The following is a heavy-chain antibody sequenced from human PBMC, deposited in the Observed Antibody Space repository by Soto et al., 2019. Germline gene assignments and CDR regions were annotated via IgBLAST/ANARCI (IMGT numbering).Heavy chain of an antibody. CDR2: TNSDGSST. J-gene: IGHJ4*02. Sequence: GGSLRLSCAASGFTFSDYWMHWVRQVPGKGLVWVSRTNSDGSSTSYADSVKGRFTISRDNAKNTLYLQMNSLRAEDTAVYYCARDPAPSGWYDYWGQGTLVTVSS. D-gene: IGHD6-19*01. V-gene: IGHV3-74*01. CDR3: ARDPAPSGWYDY. CDR1: GFTFSDYW.